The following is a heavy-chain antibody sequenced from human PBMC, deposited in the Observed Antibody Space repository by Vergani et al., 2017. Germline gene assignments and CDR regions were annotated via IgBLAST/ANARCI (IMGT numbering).Heavy chain of an antibody. CDR2: IYDSGNN. CDR3: ARGALWGLRQIDS. D-gene: IGHD1-26*01. V-gene: IGHV4-59*01. J-gene: IGHJ4*02. Sequence: QVQLQESGPGLVKPSETLSLTCSVSGDSMNTYYWTWIRQPPGKGLEWIGYIYDSGNNKYNPSLKSRVTMSLDTSKDQFSLNLYPVTAADTAVYYCARGALWGLRQIDSWGQGTLVTVSS. CDR1: GDSMNTYY.